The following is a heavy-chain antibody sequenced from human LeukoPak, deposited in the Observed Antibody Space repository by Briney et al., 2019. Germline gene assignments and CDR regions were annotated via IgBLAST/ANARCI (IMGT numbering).Heavy chain of an antibody. CDR3: AKFYDILTGYFDR. V-gene: IGHV3-23*01. CDR1: GFTFTTYA. CDR2: ISGGGGGT. J-gene: IGHJ4*02. Sequence: PGGSLRLSRAASGFTFTTYAMGWVRQSPGTGLEWVSSISGGGGGTYYAEFVTGRFTISRDNSMNTLYLQMNSLRAEDTAVYYCAKFYDILTGYFDRWGQGTLVTVSS. D-gene: IGHD3-9*01.